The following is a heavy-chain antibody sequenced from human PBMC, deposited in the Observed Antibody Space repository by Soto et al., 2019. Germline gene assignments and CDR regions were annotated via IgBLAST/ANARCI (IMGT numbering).Heavy chain of an antibody. CDR1: GFTVSRNY. V-gene: IGHV3-53*04. CDR2: IYSGGST. D-gene: IGHD4-4*01. Sequence: EVQLEESGGGLVQPGESLRLSCVVSGFTVSRNYMSWVRQAPGKGLEWVSVIYSGGSTYYADSVKGRFTISRHNSKNTLYLQMNSLRAEDTAVYYCARGGNPNYYWGQGTLVTVSS. CDR3: ARGGNPNYY. J-gene: IGHJ4*02.